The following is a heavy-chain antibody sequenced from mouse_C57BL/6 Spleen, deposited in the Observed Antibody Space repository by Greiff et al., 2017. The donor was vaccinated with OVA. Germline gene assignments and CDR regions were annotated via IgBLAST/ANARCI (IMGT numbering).Heavy chain of an antibody. CDR1: GYSFTGYF. CDR2: INPYNGDT. CDR3: ARSNYSNYVGYAMDY. J-gene: IGHJ4*01. V-gene: IGHV1-20*01. D-gene: IGHD2-5*01. Sequence: EVQVVESGPELVKPGDSVKISCKASGYSFTGYFMNWVMQSHGKSLEWIGRINPYNGDTFYNQKFKGKATLTVDKSSSTAHMELRSLTSEDSAVYYCARSNYSNYVGYAMDYWGQGTSVTVSS.